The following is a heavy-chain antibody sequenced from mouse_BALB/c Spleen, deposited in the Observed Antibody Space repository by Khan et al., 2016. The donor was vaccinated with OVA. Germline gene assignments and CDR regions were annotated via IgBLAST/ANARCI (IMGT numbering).Heavy chain of an antibody. CDR3: ARTARIKY. CDR1: GYSITSGYG. Sequence: VQLKESGPGLVKPSQSLSLTCTVTGYSITSGYGWNWIRQFPGNKLEWMGYISYSGSTNYNPSLKSRISITRDTSKNQVFLQLNSVTTEDTATYYCARTARIKYWGQGTTLPVSS. V-gene: IGHV3-2*02. CDR2: ISYSGST. D-gene: IGHD1-2*01. J-gene: IGHJ2*01.